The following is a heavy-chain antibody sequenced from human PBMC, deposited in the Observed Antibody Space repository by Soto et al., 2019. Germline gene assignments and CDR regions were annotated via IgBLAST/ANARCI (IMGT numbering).Heavy chain of an antibody. J-gene: IGHJ6*02. D-gene: IGHD4-17*01. CDR1: GFTFSSYS. V-gene: IGHV3-21*01. CDR3: ARDSGFTVTTFGMDV. Sequence: GSLRLSCAASGFTFSSYSMNWVRQAPGKGLEWVSSISSSSSYIYYADSVKGRFTISRDNAKNSLYLQMNSLRAEDTAVYYCARDSGFTVTTFGMDVWGQGTTVTVSS. CDR2: ISSSSSYI.